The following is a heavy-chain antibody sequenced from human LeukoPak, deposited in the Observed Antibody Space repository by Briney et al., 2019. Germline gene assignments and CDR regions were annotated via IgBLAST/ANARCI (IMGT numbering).Heavy chain of an antibody. D-gene: IGHD3-3*01. CDR2: IYYSGST. CDR3: ARGIPTYYDFWSGHWFDP. V-gene: IGHV4-30-4*08. J-gene: IGHJ5*02. CDR1: GGSISSGDYY. Sequence: PSQTLSLTCTVSGGSISSGDYYWSWIRQPPGKGLEWIGYIYYSGSTYYNPSLKSRVTISVDTSKNQFSLKLSSVTAADTAVYYCARGIPTYYDFWSGHWFDPWGQGTLVTVSS.